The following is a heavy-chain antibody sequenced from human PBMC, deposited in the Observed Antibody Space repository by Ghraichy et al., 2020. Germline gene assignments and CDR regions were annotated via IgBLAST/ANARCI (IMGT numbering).Heavy chain of an antibody. Sequence: ASVKVACKASGYTFTSYGISWVRQAPGQGLEWMGWISAYNGNTNYAQKLQGRVTMTTDTSTSTAYMELRSLRSDDTAVYYCARDSGLWFGELQAAYGMDVWGQGTTVTVSS. CDR1: GYTFTSYG. V-gene: IGHV1-18*04. D-gene: IGHD3-10*01. J-gene: IGHJ6*02. CDR3: ARDSGLWFGELQAAYGMDV. CDR2: ISAYNGNT.